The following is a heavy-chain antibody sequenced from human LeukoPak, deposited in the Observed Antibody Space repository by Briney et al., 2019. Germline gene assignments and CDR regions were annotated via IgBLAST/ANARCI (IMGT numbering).Heavy chain of an antibody. CDR3: ARDEGYHYYAMDV. CDR2: IYTSGST. Sequence: SETLSLTCTVPGGSISSGHNYWSWIRQPAGKGLEWIGRIYTSGSTDYNPSLKSRVTISVDASKNQFSLKLSSVTAADTAVYYCARDEGYHYYAMDVWGQGTTVTVSS. CDR1: GGSISSGHNY. J-gene: IGHJ6*02. V-gene: IGHV4-61*02.